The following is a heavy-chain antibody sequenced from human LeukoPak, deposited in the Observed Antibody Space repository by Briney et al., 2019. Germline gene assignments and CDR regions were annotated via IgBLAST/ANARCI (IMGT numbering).Heavy chain of an antibody. J-gene: IGHJ5*02. CDR1: GFTFSSYA. Sequence: GGSLRLSCVASGFTFSSYAMSWARQPPGKGLEWVSAISGSGGRTYYADSVKGRFTISRDNSKNTLYLQMNSLRAEDTAVYYCAKSITMIVVVMAAWGQGTLVTVSS. CDR2: ISGSGGRT. D-gene: IGHD3-22*01. CDR3: AKSITMIVVVMAA. V-gene: IGHV3-23*01.